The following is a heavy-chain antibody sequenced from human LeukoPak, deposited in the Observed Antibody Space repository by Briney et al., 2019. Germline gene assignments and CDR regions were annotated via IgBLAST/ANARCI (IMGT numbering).Heavy chain of an antibody. CDR3: ACYGIAPPY. CDR1: GFTFSSYW. Sequence: PGGSLRLSCAASGFTFSSYWMHWVRQAPGKGLVWVSHINNDGSDTSYADSVRGRFTISRDNAKNTLYLQMNSLRNEDTAVYYCACYGIAPPYWGQGTLVTVSS. CDR2: INNDGSDT. D-gene: IGHD2-15*01. J-gene: IGHJ4*02. V-gene: IGHV3-74*01.